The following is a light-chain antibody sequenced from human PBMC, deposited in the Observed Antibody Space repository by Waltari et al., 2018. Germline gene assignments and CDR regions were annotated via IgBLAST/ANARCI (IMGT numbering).Light chain of an antibody. J-gene: IGLJ1*01. CDR2: RHN. V-gene: IGLV1-47*01. Sequence: QSVLTQPPSASATPGQRVTISCSGSHSTLGSTAPYWYPQLPGTAPKLLIYRHNQRPSRVPDRFSASKYGTSASLVISGLRSEDEGIYYCASWDESHYVFGPGTTVTVL. CDR3: ASWDESHYV. CDR1: HSTLGSTA.